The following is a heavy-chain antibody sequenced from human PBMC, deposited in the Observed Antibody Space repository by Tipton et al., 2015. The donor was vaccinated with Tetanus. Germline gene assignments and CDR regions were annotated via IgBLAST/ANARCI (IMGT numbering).Heavy chain of an antibody. Sequence: SLRLSCAASGFSFSTYNFHWIRQAPGKGLEWVAVTWYDGTTTHYADSVKGRFTISRDNSKKNLYLQMNSLRAEDTAVYYCARENSLTTSSWGQGTLVTVSS. J-gene: IGHJ5*02. CDR1: GFSFSTYN. D-gene: IGHD1-14*01. V-gene: IGHV3-33*01. CDR3: ARENSLTTSS. CDR2: TWYDGTTT.